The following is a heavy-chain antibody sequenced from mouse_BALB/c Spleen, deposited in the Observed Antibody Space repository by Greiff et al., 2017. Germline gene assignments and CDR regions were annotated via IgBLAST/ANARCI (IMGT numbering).Heavy chain of an antibody. J-gene: IGHJ4*01. Sequence: EVKLMESGGGLVKPGGSLKLSCAASGFTFSSYAMSWVRQTPEKRLEWVASISSGGSTYYPDSVKGRFTISRDNARNILYLQMSSLRSEDTAMYYCARDPIFITTVVAEEYYAMDYWGQGTSVTVAS. D-gene: IGHD1-1*01. V-gene: IGHV5-6-5*01. CDR3: ARDPIFITTVVAEEYYAMDY. CDR1: GFTFSSYA. CDR2: ISSGGST.